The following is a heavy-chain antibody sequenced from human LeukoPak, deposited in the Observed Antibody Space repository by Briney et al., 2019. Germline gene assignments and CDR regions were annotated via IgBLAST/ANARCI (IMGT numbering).Heavy chain of an antibody. CDR1: GFTFSSYG. V-gene: IGHV3-33*01. CDR3: AVHCSGGSCKDY. D-gene: IGHD2-15*01. J-gene: IGHJ4*02. CDR2: IWYDGSDK. Sequence: GGSLRLSCAASGFTFSSYGMHWGRQAPGKGLEWVAVIWYDGSDKYYADSVKGRFTISRDNSKNTLYLQMNSLRAEDTAVYYCAVHCSGGSCKDYWGQGTLVTVSS.